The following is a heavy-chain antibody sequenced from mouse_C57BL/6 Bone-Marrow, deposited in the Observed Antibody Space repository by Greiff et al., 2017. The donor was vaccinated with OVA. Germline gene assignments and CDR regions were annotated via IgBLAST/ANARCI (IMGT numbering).Heavy chain of an antibody. CDR1: GFTFSSYG. CDR3: ARHRDLPKFAY. D-gene: IGHD2-1*01. V-gene: IGHV5-6*01. J-gene: IGHJ3*01. Sequence: EVQLQESGGDLVKPGGSLKLSCAASGFTFSSYGMSWVRQTPDKRLEWVATISSGGSYTYYPDSVKGRFTISRDNAKNTLYLQMSSLKSEDTAMXYCARHRDLPKFAYWGQGTLVTVSA. CDR2: ISSGGSYT.